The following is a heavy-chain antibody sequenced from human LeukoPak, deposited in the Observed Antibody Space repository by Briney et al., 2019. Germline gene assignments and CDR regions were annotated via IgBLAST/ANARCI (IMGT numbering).Heavy chain of an antibody. CDR3: AKATVTTWGNWFDP. CDR1: GFTFSSYA. J-gene: IGHJ5*02. Sequence: GGSLRLSCAASGFTFSSYAMSWVREAPGKGLEGSSAISGSGGSTYYADAGEGRFTLSRDNSKNTLYLQMNSMRAEDTAVYYCAKATVTTWGNWFDPWGQGTLVTVSS. CDR2: ISGSGGST. V-gene: IGHV3-23*01. D-gene: IGHD4-17*01.